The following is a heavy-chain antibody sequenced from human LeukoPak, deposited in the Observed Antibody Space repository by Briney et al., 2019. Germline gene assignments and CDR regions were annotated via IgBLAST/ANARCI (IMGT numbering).Heavy chain of an antibody. CDR2: INPNSGGT. Sequence: ASVKVSCKASGYTFTSYAMHWVRQAPGQGLEWMGWINPNSGGTNYAQKFLGRVTMTRDTSISTAYMELSRLRSDDTAVYYCAREGPYYDIPTVLVSPQFDYWGQGTLVTVSS. D-gene: IGHD3-9*01. J-gene: IGHJ4*02. V-gene: IGHV1-2*02. CDR1: GYTFTSYA. CDR3: AREGPYYDIPTVLVSPQFDY.